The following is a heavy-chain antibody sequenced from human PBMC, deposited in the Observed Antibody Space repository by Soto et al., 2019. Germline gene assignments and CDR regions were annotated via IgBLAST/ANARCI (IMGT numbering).Heavy chain of an antibody. CDR3: AREAGEYSSSIAY. CDR1: GFTFSSYS. J-gene: IGHJ4*02. Sequence: GGSLRLSCAASGFTFSSYSMNWVRQAPGKGLEWVSYISSSSSYIYYADSVKGRFTISRDNAKNSLYLQMNSLRAEDTAVYYCAREAGEYSSSIAYWGQGTLVTVSS. CDR2: ISSSSSYI. V-gene: IGHV3-21*05. D-gene: IGHD6-6*01.